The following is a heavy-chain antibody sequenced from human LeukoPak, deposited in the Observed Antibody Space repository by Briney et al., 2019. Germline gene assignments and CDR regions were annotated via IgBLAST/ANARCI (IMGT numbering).Heavy chain of an antibody. V-gene: IGHV3-21*03. CDR2: ISSSSSYI. CDR1: GFTFSTYS. Sequence: PGGSLRLSCAASGFTFSTYSMNWVRQAPGKGLEWVSSISSSSSYIYYADSVKGRFTISRDNAKNSLYLQMNSLRAEDTAVYYCARVGYSGYGPLPDVWGQGTTVTVSS. CDR3: ARVGYSGYGPLPDV. J-gene: IGHJ6*02. D-gene: IGHD5-12*01.